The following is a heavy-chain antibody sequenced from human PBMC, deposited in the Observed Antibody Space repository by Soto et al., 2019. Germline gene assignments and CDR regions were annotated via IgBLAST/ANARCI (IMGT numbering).Heavy chain of an antibody. CDR1: TGYA. Sequence: GGSLRLSCTALTGYAMSWVRRGPGKGLEWISTISPTGNTHYADSVEGRFTISRDDSKNTFYLQMNNLRADDTGVYYCARVISGSSKYYYYGMDVWGQGTTVTVSS. CDR3: ARVISGSSKYYYYGMDV. J-gene: IGHJ6*02. CDR2: ISPTGNT. D-gene: IGHD6-6*01. V-gene: IGHV3-23*01.